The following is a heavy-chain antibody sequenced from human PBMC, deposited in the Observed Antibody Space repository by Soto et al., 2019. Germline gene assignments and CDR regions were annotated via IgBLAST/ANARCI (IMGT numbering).Heavy chain of an antibody. Sequence: QVQLVQSGTEVKKTGSSVKVSRKASGGTFSTFGISWVRQAPGQGLEWMGGIIPFFGTARYSQKFEDRITITADESTNTVYMDLRSLTSEDTAIYYCAKSAPMDAGDKYYYDFWGQGALVTVSS. J-gene: IGHJ4*02. CDR1: GGTFSTFG. CDR2: IIPFFGTA. CDR3: AKSAPMDAGDKYYYDF. D-gene: IGHD4-17*01. V-gene: IGHV1-69*01.